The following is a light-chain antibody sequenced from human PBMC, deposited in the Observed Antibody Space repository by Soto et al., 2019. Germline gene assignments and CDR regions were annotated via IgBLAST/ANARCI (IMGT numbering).Light chain of an antibody. CDR3: QQSGDTPPWT. CDR2: HAS. CDR1: QSISNW. J-gene: IGKJ1*01. V-gene: IGKV1-5*01. Sequence: DIQLTQSPSTLPASVGDRVTITCRASQSISNWLAWYQQKPGTAPKVLIYHASNLQSGVPSRFSGSGSGTEFTLTTTSRQPQDFATYYCQQSGDTPPWTVGQGTKVDI.